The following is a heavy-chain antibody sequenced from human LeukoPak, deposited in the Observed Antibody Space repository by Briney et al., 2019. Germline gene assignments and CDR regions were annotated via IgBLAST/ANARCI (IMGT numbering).Heavy chain of an antibody. J-gene: IGHJ4*02. V-gene: IGHV1-69*13. CDR2: IIPIFGTA. D-gene: IGHD3-3*01. CDR1: GGTFSSYA. Sequence: SVTVSFTASGGTFSSYAISWVRQAPGQGLEWMGGIIPIFGTANYAQKFQGRVTITADESTSTAYMELSSLRSEDTAVYYCARGSQDSPDYDFWSGSTTYFDYWGQGTLVTVSS. CDR3: ARGSQDSPDYDFWSGSTTYFDY.